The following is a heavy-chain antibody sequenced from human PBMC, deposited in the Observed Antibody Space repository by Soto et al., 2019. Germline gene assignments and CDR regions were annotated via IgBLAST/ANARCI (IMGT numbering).Heavy chain of an antibody. V-gene: IGHV1-18*01. CDR2: ISAYNGNT. J-gene: IGHJ3*02. CDR1: GYTLSRYG. CDR3: ARDLNVEYYYDSSGYDYDAFDI. D-gene: IGHD3-22*01. Sequence: ALMKVSCKAPGYTLSRYGIRWGGQAPGPGDEWVGWISAYNGNTNYAQKLQGRVTMTTDTSTSTACMELRSLRSDDTAVYYCARDLNVEYYYDSSGYDYDAFDIWGQGTMVTVSS.